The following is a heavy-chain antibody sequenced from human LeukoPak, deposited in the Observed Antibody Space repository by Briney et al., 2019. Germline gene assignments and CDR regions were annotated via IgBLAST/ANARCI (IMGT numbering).Heavy chain of an antibody. CDR3: ARVYYSNSYDYWYFDL. V-gene: IGHV4-4*07. J-gene: IGHJ2*01. Sequence: SETLSLTCTVSGGSISSYYWSWIRQPAEKGLEWIGRIYTRGSTNYNPSLKSRVTISVDTSKNQFSLKLTSVTAADTAVYYCARVYYSNSYDYWYFDLWGRGTLVTVSS. CDR1: GGSISSYY. CDR2: IYTRGST. D-gene: IGHD6-13*01.